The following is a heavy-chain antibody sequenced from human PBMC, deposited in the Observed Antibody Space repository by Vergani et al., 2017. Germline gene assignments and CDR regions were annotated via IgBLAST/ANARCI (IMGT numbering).Heavy chain of an antibody. D-gene: IGHD2-21*01. Sequence: EVQLVESGGGLVQPGRSLRLSCAASGFTFDDYAMHWVRQAPGKGLEWVSGISWNSGSIGYADSVKGRFTISRDNAKNSLYLQMNSLRAEDTALYYCAADWHAFHIWGQGTMVTVSS. CDR2: ISWNSGSI. CDR1: GFTFDDYA. J-gene: IGHJ3*02. V-gene: IGHV3-9*01. CDR3: AADWHAFHI.